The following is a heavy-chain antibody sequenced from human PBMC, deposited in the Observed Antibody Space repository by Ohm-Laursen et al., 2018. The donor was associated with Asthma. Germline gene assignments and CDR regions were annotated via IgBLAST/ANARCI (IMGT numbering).Heavy chain of an antibody. V-gene: IGHV3-21*04. J-gene: IGHJ6*02. D-gene: IGHD2-15*01. CDR1: GFTFSSYA. Sequence: GSLRLSCAASGFTFSSYAMSWVRQAPGKGLEWVASISTASSFIYYADSVRGRFTTSRDNARNSVYLQMNSLRAEDTAVYYCARGRSGGCYWGPCDFNSPLDVWGQGTTVIVSS. CDR3: ARGRSGGCYWGPCDFNSPLDV. CDR2: ISTASSFI.